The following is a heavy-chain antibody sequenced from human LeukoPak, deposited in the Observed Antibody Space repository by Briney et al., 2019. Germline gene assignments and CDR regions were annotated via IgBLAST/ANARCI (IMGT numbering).Heavy chain of an antibody. Sequence: GASVKVSCRASGDTFNIYALHWVRQAPGQRLEWMGWIHVANGNTKYSQKFQGRVTITRDTSASTAYMELRSLRSDDTAVYYCARDPSYGSGPDTPAFVDYWGQGTLVTVSS. CDR1: GDTFNIYA. D-gene: IGHD3-10*01. CDR2: IHVANGNT. J-gene: IGHJ4*02. V-gene: IGHV1-3*01. CDR3: ARDPSYGSGPDTPAFVDY.